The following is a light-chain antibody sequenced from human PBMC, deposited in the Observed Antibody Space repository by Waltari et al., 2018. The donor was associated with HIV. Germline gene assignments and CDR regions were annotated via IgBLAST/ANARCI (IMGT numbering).Light chain of an antibody. J-gene: IGLJ2*01. V-gene: IGLV2-14*01. Sequence: QSALTQPVSVSGSPGQSITISCTGTSSDVGGYNYVPWYQQHPGKAPKLMIYEVTKRPSGVSNRFSGSKSGNTASLTLSGLQAEDEADYYCSSYTSSSTLVFGGGTKLTVL. CDR3: SSYTSSSTLV. CDR1: SSDVGGYNY. CDR2: EVT.